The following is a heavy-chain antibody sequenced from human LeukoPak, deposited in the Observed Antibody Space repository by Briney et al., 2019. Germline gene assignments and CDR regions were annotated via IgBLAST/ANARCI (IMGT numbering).Heavy chain of an antibody. J-gene: IGHJ4*02. D-gene: IGHD3-22*01. CDR3: ARVRTDLYYYDSSGYSYYFDY. Sequence: GGSLRLSCAASGFTFSSYSMNWVRQAPGKGLEYVSAISSNGGGTYYANSVKGRFTISRDNSKNTLYLQMGSLRAEDMAVYYCARVRTDLYYYDSSGYSYYFDYWGQGTLVTVSS. V-gene: IGHV3-64*01. CDR1: GFTFSSYS. CDR2: ISSNGGGT.